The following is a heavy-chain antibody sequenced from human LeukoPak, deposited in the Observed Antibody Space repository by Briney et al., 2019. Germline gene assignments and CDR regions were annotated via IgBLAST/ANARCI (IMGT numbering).Heavy chain of an antibody. CDR1: GFTFSSYS. CDR2: ISSSSSTI. Sequence: GGSPRLSCAASGFTFSSYSMNWVRQAPGKGLEWVSYISSSSSTIYYADSVKGLFTISRDNAKNSLYLQMNSLRAEDTAVYYCASHDYEAFDIWGQGTMVTVSS. CDR3: ASHDYEAFDI. V-gene: IGHV3-48*01. D-gene: IGHD4-17*01. J-gene: IGHJ3*02.